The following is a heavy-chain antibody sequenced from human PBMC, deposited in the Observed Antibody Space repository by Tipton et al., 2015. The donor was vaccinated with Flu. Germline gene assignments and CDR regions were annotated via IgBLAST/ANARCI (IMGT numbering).Heavy chain of an antibody. V-gene: IGHV4-59*12. CDR1: GGSMTYFY. Sequence: TLSLTCTVSGGSMTYFYWSWIRQSTGKGLEWIGYIYSSGSAYYKPSLKSRVTISVDKSKNQFSLKVNSVTAADTGLYYCARGDLAFYFDYWGQGTLVTVSS. J-gene: IGHJ4*02. CDR2: IYSSGSA. CDR3: ARGDLAFYFDY.